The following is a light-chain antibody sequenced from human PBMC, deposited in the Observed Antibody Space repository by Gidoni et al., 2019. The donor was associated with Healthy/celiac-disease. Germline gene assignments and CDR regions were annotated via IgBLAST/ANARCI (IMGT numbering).Light chain of an antibody. J-gene: IGKJ4*01. V-gene: IGKV1-5*03. CDR3: QQYNSYSPIT. Sequence: DIQITQSPSTLSASVGDRVTITCRASQSISSWLAWYQQKPGKAPKLLIYKASSLESGVTSRFRGSGSGTEFTLTISSLQPDDFATYYCQQYNSYSPITFGGGTKVEIK. CDR2: KAS. CDR1: QSISSW.